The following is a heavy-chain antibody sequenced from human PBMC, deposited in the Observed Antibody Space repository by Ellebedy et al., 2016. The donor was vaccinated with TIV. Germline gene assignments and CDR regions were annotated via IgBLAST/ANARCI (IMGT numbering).Heavy chain of an antibody. D-gene: IGHD3-22*01. J-gene: IGHJ4*02. CDR1: GFTFGDYA. V-gene: IGHV3-11*06. CDR2: ISSSSSYT. CDR3: ARDDIPLVYYDSSGYLNY. Sequence: GESLKISXAASGFTFGDYAMSWIRQAPGKGLEWVSYISSSSSYTNYADSVKGRFTISRDNAKNSLYLQMNSLRAEDTAVYYCARDDIPLVYYDSSGYLNYWGQGTLVTVSS.